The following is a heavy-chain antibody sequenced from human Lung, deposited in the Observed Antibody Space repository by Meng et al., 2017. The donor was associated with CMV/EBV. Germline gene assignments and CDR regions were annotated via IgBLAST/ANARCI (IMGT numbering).Heavy chain of an antibody. CDR3: AREFWMVPGAMGMDG. D-gene: IGHD2-2*01. J-gene: IGHJ6*02. CDR1: GYTFTGYY. CDR2: INPNSGGT. Sequence: ASXXVSXKTSGYTFTGYYLHWVRQAPGQGLEWLGWINPNSGGTNYALKFQGRVTMTSDTSISTGYMELSSLRSDDTALYYCAREFWMVPGAMGMDGWGQGTTVTVSS. V-gene: IGHV1-2*02.